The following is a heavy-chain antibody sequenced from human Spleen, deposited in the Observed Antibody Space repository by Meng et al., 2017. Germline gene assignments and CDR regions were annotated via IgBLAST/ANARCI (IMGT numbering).Heavy chain of an antibody. CDR3: ARGPTTMAHDFDY. CDR2: INHSGST. V-gene: IGHV4-34*01. Sequence: QGQLLEWGAGLLKPSETLSLTCVVSGGSFSDYYWSWIRQPPGKGLEWIGEINHSGSTKYNPSLESRATISVDTSQNNLSLKLSSVTAADSAVYYCARGPTTMAHDFDYWGQGTLVTVSS. CDR1: GGSFSDYY. D-gene: IGHD4-11*01. J-gene: IGHJ4*02.